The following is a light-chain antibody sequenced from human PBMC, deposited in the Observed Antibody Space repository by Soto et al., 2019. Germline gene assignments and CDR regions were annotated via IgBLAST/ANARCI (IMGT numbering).Light chain of an antibody. Sequence: QSALTQPASVSGSPGQSSTISCTGTISNVGSYNLVSWYQQHPGKAPKLIIYEVNKRPSGVSNRFSGSKSGNTASLTISGLQTEDEADYYCYSYEGGRVFGGGTKVTVL. J-gene: IGLJ3*02. CDR1: ISNVGSYNL. V-gene: IGLV2-23*02. CDR3: YSYEGGRV. CDR2: EVN.